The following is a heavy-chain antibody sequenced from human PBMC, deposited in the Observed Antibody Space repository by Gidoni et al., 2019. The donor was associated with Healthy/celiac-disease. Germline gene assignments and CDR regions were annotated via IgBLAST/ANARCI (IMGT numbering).Heavy chain of an antibody. Sequence: KKPGSSVKVSCKASGGTFSSYAISWVRQAPGQGLEWMGGIIPIFGTANYAQKFQGRVTITADKSTSTAYMELSSLRSEDTAVYYCARVSPWNWNDHYFDYWGQGTLVTVSS. CDR3: ARVSPWNWNDHYFDY. CDR2: IIPIFGTA. D-gene: IGHD1-1*01. V-gene: IGHV1-69*06. CDR1: GGTFSSYA. J-gene: IGHJ4*02.